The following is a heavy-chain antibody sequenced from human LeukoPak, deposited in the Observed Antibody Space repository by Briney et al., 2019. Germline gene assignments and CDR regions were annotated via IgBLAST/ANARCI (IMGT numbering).Heavy chain of an antibody. CDR1: GGSISSSSYY. CDR3: ARGGIAVAVQGFSGMDV. J-gene: IGHJ6*02. V-gene: IGHV4-39*01. Sequence: SETLSLTCTVSGGSISSSSYYWGWIRQPPGKGLEWIGSIYYSGSTYYNPSLKSRVTISVDTSKNQFSLKLSSVTAADTAVYYCARGGIAVAVQGFSGMDVWGQGTTVTVSS. CDR2: IYYSGST. D-gene: IGHD6-19*01.